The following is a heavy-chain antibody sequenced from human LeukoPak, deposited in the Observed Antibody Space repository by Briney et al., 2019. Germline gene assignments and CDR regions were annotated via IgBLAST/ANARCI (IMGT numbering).Heavy chain of an antibody. CDR3: ARDHWACSSTSCFRTTIYYYYYGMDV. V-gene: IGHV3-7*01. CDR1: GFTFSSYG. CDR2: IKQDGSEK. Sequence: GRSLRLSCAASGFTFSSYGMHWVRQAPGKGLEWVANIKQDGSEKYYVDSVKGRFTISRDNAKNSLYLQMNSLRAEDTAVYYCARDHWACSSTSCFRTTIYYYYYGMDVWGQGTTVTVSS. J-gene: IGHJ6*02. D-gene: IGHD2-2*01.